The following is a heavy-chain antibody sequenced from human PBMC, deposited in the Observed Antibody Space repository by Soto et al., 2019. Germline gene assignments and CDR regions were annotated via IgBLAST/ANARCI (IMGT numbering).Heavy chain of an antibody. Sequence: ASVKVSCKASGYTFTSYDINWVRQAPGQRLEWMGWINAGNGNTKYSQKFQGRVTMTRDTSASTAYMELRSLRSEDTAVYYCASDSGSYGSGVDYWGQGTLVTVSS. CDR3: ASDSGSYGSGVDY. V-gene: IGHV1-3*01. CDR2: INAGNGNT. CDR1: GYTFTSYD. J-gene: IGHJ4*02. D-gene: IGHD3-10*01.